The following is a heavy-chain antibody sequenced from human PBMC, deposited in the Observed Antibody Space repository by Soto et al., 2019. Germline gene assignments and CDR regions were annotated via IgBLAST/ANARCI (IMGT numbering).Heavy chain of an antibody. CDR2: ITPGNGYA. CDR3: ARLAYGSGWYVN. V-gene: IGHV1-3*01. J-gene: IGHJ4*02. D-gene: IGHD6-19*01. Sequence: GASVKVSCKPSGYVFTGYAIHWVRQAPGQRLEWLGWITPGNGYAEYSQKFQGRVTITSDTSATTAYMELSSLTYEVMAMYYCARLAYGSGWYVNWGQGTLVTVSS. CDR1: GYVFTGYA.